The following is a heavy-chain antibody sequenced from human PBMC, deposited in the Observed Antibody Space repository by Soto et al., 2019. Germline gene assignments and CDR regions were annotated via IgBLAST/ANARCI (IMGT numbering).Heavy chain of an antibody. D-gene: IGHD1-26*01. CDR1: GGSLSGYY. Sequence: QVQLQQRGAGLLKPSETLSLTCAVYGGSLSGYYWSWIRQPPGKALEWIGEFNHSGDTNYNPSLKSRVSISADTSKNEVFLNLSSVTAADTAMYYCARHHVRGRTIAGAAEFWGQGTLVTVS. V-gene: IGHV4-34*01. J-gene: IGHJ4*02. CDR3: ARHHVRGRTIAGAAEF. CDR2: FNHSGDT.